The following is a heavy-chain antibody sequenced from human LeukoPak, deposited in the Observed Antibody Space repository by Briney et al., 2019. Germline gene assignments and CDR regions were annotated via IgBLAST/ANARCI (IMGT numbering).Heavy chain of an antibody. CDR3: ARDHPHDYGDLPGDY. V-gene: IGHV1-46*01. CDR1: GYTFTSYY. D-gene: IGHD4-17*01. CDR2: INPSGGST. Sequence: SEKVSCKASGYTFTSYYMHWVRQAPGQGLEWMGIINPSGGSTSYAQKFQGRVTMTRDTSTSTVYMELSSLRSEDTAVYYCARDHPHDYGDLPGDYWGQGTLVTVSS. J-gene: IGHJ4*02.